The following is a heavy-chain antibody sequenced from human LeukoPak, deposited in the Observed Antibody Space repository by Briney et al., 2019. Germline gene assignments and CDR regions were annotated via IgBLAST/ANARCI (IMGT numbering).Heavy chain of an antibody. V-gene: IGHV3-64*02. CDR2: ITSNGVGK. CDR3: ARACTDTTCPFDS. CDR1: GFTFMSYA. J-gene: IGHJ4*02. Sequence: GGSLRLSCTASGFTFMSYAMHWVRQAPGKGLEYVSSITSNGVGKYYADSVEGRFSISRDNSKNTLYLQLDSLRTEDMAIYYCARACTDTTCPFDSWGRGTLATVSS. D-gene: IGHD2-8*02.